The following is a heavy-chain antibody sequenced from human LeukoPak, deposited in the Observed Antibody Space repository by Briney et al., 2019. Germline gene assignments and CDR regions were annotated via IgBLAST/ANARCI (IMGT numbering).Heavy chain of an antibody. CDR3: ANGRPAAGDPPEFDF. CDR2: ISYDGSNK. CDR1: GFTFSSYG. D-gene: IGHD6-13*01. Sequence: QPGRSLRLSCTASGFTFSSYGMYWVRQAPGKGLEWVAGISYDGSNKYYADSVKGRFTISRDDSKNTLSVQMDSLRAEDTAVYYCANGRPAAGDPPEFDFCGEGTLVTVSS. V-gene: IGHV3-30*18. J-gene: IGHJ4*02.